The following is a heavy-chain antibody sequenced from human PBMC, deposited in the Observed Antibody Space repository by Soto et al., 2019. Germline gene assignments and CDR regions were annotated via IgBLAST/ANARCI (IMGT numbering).Heavy chain of an antibody. D-gene: IGHD5-18*01. CDR1: GFTFSSYA. V-gene: IGHV3-30-3*01. CDR3: ARDHRWGIQLWPAIGY. CDR2: ISYDGSNK. Sequence: GGSLRLSCAASGFTFSSYAMHWVRQAPGKGLEWVAVISYDGSNKYYADSVKGRFTISRDNSKNTLYLQMNSLRAEDTAVYYCARDHRWGIQLWPAIGYWGQGTLVTVSS. J-gene: IGHJ4*02.